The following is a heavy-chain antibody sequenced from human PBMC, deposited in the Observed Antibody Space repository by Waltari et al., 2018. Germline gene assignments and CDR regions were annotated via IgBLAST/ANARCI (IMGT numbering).Heavy chain of an antibody. V-gene: IGHV3-33*01. Sequence: QVQLVESGGGVVQPGRSLRLSCAASGFTFSSYGMHWVRQAPGKGLEWVAVIWYDGSNKYYADSVKGRFTISRDNSKNTLYLQMNSLRAEDTAVYYCAREQLWSTIGCDYWGQGTLVTVSS. CDR1: GFTFSSYG. CDR3: AREQLWSTIGCDY. D-gene: IGHD5-18*01. CDR2: IWYDGSNK. J-gene: IGHJ4*02.